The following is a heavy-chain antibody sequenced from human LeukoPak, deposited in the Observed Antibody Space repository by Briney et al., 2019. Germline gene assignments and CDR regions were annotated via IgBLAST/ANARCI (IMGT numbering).Heavy chain of an antibody. CDR2: ISYGGHVK. J-gene: IGHJ4*02. CDR3: ARSPRDSRDWTGSLDY. Sequence: GGTLRLSCAASGFTLTNFGMHWVRQAPGKGLEWVAVISYGGHVKFYADSVKGRFTVSRDVSKNIVSLEMSSLRVDDTAVYYCARSPRDSRDWTGSLDYWGQGTLVTVSS. V-gene: IGHV3-30*03. D-gene: IGHD3/OR15-3a*01. CDR1: GFTLTNFG.